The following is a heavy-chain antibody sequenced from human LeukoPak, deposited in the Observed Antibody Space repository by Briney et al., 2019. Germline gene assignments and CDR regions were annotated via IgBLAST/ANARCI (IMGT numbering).Heavy chain of an antibody. Sequence: GGSLRLSCAASGFTFSSYGMHWVRQALGKGLEWVAFIRYDGSNKYYADSVKGRFTISRDNSKNTLYLQMNSLRAEDTAVYYCAKYQRVGAAAGTAFDYWGQGTLVTVSS. D-gene: IGHD6-13*01. CDR2: IRYDGSNK. V-gene: IGHV3-30*02. CDR1: GFTFSSYG. CDR3: AKYQRVGAAAGTAFDY. J-gene: IGHJ4*02.